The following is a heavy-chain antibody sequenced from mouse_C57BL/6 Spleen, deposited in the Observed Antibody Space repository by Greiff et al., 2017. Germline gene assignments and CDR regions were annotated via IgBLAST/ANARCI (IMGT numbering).Heavy chain of an antibody. CDR2: ISYDGSN. Sequence: VQLKESGPGLVKPSQSLSLTCSVTGYSITSGYYWNWIRQFPGNKLEWMGYISYDGSNNYNPSLKNRISITRDTSKNQFFLKLNSVTTEDTATYYCARETTVVPFAYWGQGTLVTVSA. CDR3: ARETTVVPFAY. CDR1: GYSITSGYY. D-gene: IGHD1-1*01. J-gene: IGHJ3*01. V-gene: IGHV3-6*01.